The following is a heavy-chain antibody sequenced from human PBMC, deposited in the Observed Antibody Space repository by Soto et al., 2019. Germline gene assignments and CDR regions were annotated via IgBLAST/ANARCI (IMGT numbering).Heavy chain of an antibody. CDR2: IYYSGST. D-gene: IGHD5-18*01. V-gene: IGHV4-59*01. CDR1: GGSISSYY. Sequence: LSLTCTVSGGSISSYYWSWIRQPPGKGLEWIGYIYYSGSTNYNPSLKSRVTISVDTSKNQFSLKLSSVTAADTAVYYCARGGKLWSSYYFDYWGQGTLVTVSS. J-gene: IGHJ4*02. CDR3: ARGGKLWSSYYFDY.